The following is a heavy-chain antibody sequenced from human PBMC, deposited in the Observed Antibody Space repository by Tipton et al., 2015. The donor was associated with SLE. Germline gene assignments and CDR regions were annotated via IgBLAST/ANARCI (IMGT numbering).Heavy chain of an antibody. Sequence: TLSLTCAVYGGSFSGYYWSWIRQPPGKGLEWIGEINHSGSTNYNPSLKSRVTISVDTSKNQFSLKLSSVTAADTAVYYCARAVKQQLVRTSKWVYYMDVWGKGTTVTVPS. CDR2: INHSGST. D-gene: IGHD6-13*01. V-gene: IGHV4-34*01. J-gene: IGHJ6*03. CDR3: ARAVKQQLVRTSKWVYYMDV. CDR1: GGSFSGYY.